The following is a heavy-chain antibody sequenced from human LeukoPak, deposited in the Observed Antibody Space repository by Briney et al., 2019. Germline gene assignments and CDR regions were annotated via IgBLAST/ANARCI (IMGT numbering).Heavy chain of an antibody. CDR2: IYTSGST. V-gene: IGHV4-61*02. D-gene: IGHD3-22*01. CDR3: ARDTANYYDSSGYYPNYYYYYMDV. Sequence: PSETLSLTCTVSGGSISSSSYYWGWIRQPAGKGLEWIGRIYTSGSTNYNPSLKSRVTISVDTSKNQFSLKLSSVTAADTAVYYCARDTANYYDSSGYYPNYYYYYMDVWGKGTTVTVSS. CDR1: GGSISSSSYY. J-gene: IGHJ6*03.